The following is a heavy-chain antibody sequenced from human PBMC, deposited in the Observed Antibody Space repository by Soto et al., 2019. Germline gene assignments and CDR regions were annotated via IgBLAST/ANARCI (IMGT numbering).Heavy chain of an antibody. D-gene: IGHD6-19*01. J-gene: IGHJ6*03. Sequence: GGSLRLSCAASGFTFSSYAMSWVRQAPGKGLEWVSAISGSGGSTYYADSVKGRFTISRDNSKNTLYLQMNSLRAEDTAVYYCAKDLVADSGWTPFPYYMDVWAKGTSVTVSS. CDR3: AKDLVADSGWTPFPYYMDV. CDR2: ISGSGGST. CDR1: GFTFSSYA. V-gene: IGHV3-23*01.